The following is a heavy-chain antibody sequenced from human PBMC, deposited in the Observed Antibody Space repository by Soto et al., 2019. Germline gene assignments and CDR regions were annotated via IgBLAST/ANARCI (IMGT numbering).Heavy chain of an antibody. CDR2: INPNSGGT. D-gene: IGHD2-2*01. J-gene: IGHJ6*02. Sequence: EASVKVSCKASGYTFTGYYMHWVRQAPGQGLEWMGWINPNSGGTNYAQKFQGRVTMTRDTSISTAYMELSRLGSDDTAVYYCARANPVGYCSSTSCSLKYYYYGMDVWGQGTTVTVSS. CDR3: ARANPVGYCSSTSCSLKYYYYGMDV. V-gene: IGHV1-2*02. CDR1: GYTFTGYY.